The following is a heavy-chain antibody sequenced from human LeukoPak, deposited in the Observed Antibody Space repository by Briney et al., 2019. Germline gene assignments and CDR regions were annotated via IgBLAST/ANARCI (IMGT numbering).Heavy chain of an antibody. Sequence: GGSLRLSCAVSGFTFSNYGMSWVRQAPGKGLEWVSVIGVSGNTFYADSVKGRFTISRDNSKNTLYLQMNSLRAEETAVYYCAKRDSSGYYYFDSWGQGILVTVSS. V-gene: IGHV3-23*01. CDR2: IGVSGNT. J-gene: IGHJ4*02. CDR3: AKRDSSGYYYFDS. CDR1: GFTFSNYG. D-gene: IGHD3-22*01.